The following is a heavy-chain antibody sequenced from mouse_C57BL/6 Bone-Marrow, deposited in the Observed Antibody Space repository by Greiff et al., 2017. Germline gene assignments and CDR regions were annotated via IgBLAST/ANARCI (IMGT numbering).Heavy chain of an antibody. CDR1: GYTFTSYT. Sequence: QVQLQQSGAELARPGASVKMSCKASGYTFTSYTMHWVKQRPGQGLEWIGYINPSSGYTKYNQKFKDKATLTAAKSSSTAYMQLSSLTSEDSAVYYCARRRKLGRGYAMDYWGQGTSVTVSS. CDR2: INPSSGYT. J-gene: IGHJ4*01. CDR3: ARRRKLGRGYAMDY. V-gene: IGHV1-4*01. D-gene: IGHD4-1*01.